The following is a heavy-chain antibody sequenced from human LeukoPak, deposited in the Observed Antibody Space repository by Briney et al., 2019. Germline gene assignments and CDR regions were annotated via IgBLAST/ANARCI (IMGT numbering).Heavy chain of an antibody. Sequence: SETLSLTCTVSAGSISTYYWSWIRQPPGKGLEWLGYIYYSGSTNYNPSLKSRVTISIDTSKKQFSLRLSSVTAADTAVYYCARDQMGMNWFDPWGQGTLVTVSS. D-gene: IGHD1-26*01. CDR2: IYYSGST. CDR1: AGSISTYY. CDR3: ARDQMGMNWFDP. J-gene: IGHJ5*02. V-gene: IGHV4-59*01.